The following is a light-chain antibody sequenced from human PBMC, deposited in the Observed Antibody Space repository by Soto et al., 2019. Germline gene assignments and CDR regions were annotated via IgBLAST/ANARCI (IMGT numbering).Light chain of an antibody. CDR1: QSVSSSY. CDR2: GAS. V-gene: IGKV3-20*01. Sequence: DIPMTQSPSTLSASIGDRVTITCRASQSVSSSYLAWYQQKPGQAPRLLIYGASSRATGIPDRFSGSGSGTDFTLTISRLEPEDFAVYYCQQYGSSLGVTFGGGTKVEIK. J-gene: IGKJ4*01. CDR3: QQYGSSLGVT.